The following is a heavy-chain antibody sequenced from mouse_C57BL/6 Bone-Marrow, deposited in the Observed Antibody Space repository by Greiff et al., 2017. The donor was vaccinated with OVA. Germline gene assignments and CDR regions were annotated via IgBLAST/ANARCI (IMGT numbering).Heavy chain of an antibody. Sequence: VQLQQSGAELVRPGASVKLSCTASGFNIKDDYMHWVKQRPEQGLEWIGWIDPENGDTEYASKFQGKATITADTSSNTAYLQLSSLTAEDTAVYYCTYYYGSSYCDYWGQGTTLTVSS. V-gene: IGHV14-4*01. CDR3: TYYYGSSYCDY. J-gene: IGHJ2*01. CDR2: IDPENGDT. D-gene: IGHD1-1*01. CDR1: GFNIKDDY.